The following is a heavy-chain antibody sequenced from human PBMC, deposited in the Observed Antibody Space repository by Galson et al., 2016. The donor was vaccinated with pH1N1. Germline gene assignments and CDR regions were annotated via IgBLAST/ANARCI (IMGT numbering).Heavy chain of an antibody. J-gene: IGHJ5*02. V-gene: IGHV3-30*04. D-gene: IGHD2/OR15-2a*01. Sequence: SLRLSCAASGFTFSRHAMHWVRQAPGKGLEWVAVISYDGSNKYYADSVKGRFTISRDNSKNTLYLQMNSLRAEDTAVYYCARDSEYYRWYYFDPWGQGTLVTVSS. CDR1: GFTFSRHA. CDR2: ISYDGSNK. CDR3: ARDSEYYRWYYFDP.